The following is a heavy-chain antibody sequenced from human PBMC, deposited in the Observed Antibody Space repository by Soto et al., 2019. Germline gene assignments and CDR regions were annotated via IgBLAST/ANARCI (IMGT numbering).Heavy chain of an antibody. CDR3: ARDRLRGYDSSGFYS. V-gene: IGHV1-2*04. CDR1: GHTFTGYY. CDR2: INPNNGGT. J-gene: IGHJ4*02. D-gene: IGHD3-22*01. Sequence: ASVKVSCKASGHTFTGYYMHWVRQAPGQGLEWMGWINPNNGGTNYAQKFQDWVTMTTDTSTNTAFMELRSLKSDDTAIYYCARDRLRGYDSSGFYSWGQGAMVTVSS.